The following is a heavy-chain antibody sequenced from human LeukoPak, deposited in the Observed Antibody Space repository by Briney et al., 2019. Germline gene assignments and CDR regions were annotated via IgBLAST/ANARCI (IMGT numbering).Heavy chain of an antibody. J-gene: IGHJ3*02. CDR3: ASRYYDSSGYYYFDAFDI. Sequence: ASVKVSCKASGYTFTGYYMHWVRQAPGQGLEWMGWINPNSGGTNYAQKFQGRVTMTRDTSISTAYMELSRLRSDDTAVYYCASRYYDSSGYYYFDAFDIWGQGTMVTVSS. V-gene: IGHV1-2*02. D-gene: IGHD3-22*01. CDR2: INPNSGGT. CDR1: GYTFTGYY.